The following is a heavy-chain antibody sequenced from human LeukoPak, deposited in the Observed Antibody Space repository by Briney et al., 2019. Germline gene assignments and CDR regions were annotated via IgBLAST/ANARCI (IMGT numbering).Heavy chain of an antibody. Sequence: PSETLSLTCAVYGGSFSGYCWSWIRQPPGKGLEWIGEINHSGSTNYNPSLKSRVTISVDTSKNQFSLKLSSVTAADTAVYYCARGLDYGGYNWFDPWGQGTLVTVSS. CDR1: GGSFSGYC. D-gene: IGHD4-23*01. V-gene: IGHV4-34*01. J-gene: IGHJ5*02. CDR3: ARGLDYGGYNWFDP. CDR2: INHSGST.